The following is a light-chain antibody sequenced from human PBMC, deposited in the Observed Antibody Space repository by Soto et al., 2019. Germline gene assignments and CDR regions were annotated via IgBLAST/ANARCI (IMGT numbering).Light chain of an antibody. CDR1: SSNIETNT. J-gene: IGLJ2*01. V-gene: IGLV1-44*01. Sequence: QSVLTQPPSASGTPGQRVTISCSGSSSNIETNTVDWYQHLPGTAPKVLIFNNNQRPSGVPDRFSGSKSGTSASLAISGLQSEDEADYYCAAWDDSLNGVIFGGGTKVTVL. CDR3: AAWDDSLNGVI. CDR2: NNN.